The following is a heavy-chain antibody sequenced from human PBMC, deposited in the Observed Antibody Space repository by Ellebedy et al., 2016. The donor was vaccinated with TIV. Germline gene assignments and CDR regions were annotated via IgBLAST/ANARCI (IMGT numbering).Heavy chain of an antibody. Sequence: GGSLRLSCAASGFTFSNYWMSWVRQAPGEGLEWVSTIYSSGGTYYAGSVKGRFTISRDNSKNTLYLQMNSLRAEDTAVYYCAGGISVAGTSLGFWGQGTLVTVSS. CDR1: GFTFSNYW. J-gene: IGHJ4*02. V-gene: IGHV3-53*01. CDR2: IYSSGGT. D-gene: IGHD6-19*01. CDR3: AGGISVAGTSLGF.